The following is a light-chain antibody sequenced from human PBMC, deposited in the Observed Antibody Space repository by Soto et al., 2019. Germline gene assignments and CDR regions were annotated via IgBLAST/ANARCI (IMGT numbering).Light chain of an antibody. J-gene: IGKJ1*01. CDR1: QSVSSN. CDR2: GAS. Sequence: IVLTQSPATLSVSPGEKATLSCRASQSVSSNLAWYQQKPGQAPRLLMYGASTRATAIPARFSGSGSGTEFTLNITSLQDEDIAVYYCQQYDTWHVWTFGQGNKVE. CDR3: QQYDTWHVWT. V-gene: IGKV3-15*01.